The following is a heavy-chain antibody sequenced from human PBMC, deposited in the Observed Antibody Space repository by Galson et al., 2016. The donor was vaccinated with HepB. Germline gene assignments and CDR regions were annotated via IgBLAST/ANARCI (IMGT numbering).Heavy chain of an antibody. Sequence: SETLSLTCTVSGVSITNHNWWSWVRQAPGKGLEWLGEVFHSGSTNYNPSLKSRVTISVDTSNNQFPLRLISVTATDTAVYYCARTEFGVVTSSPGGAWGQGILVTVSS. CDR2: VFHSGST. J-gene: IGHJ5*02. V-gene: IGHV4-4*02. CDR1: GVSITNHNW. D-gene: IGHD3-10*01. CDR3: ARTEFGVVTSSPGGA.